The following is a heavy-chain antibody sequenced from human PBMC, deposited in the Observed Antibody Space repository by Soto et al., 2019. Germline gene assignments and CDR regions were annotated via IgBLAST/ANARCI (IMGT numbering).Heavy chain of an antibody. CDR3: ERDFILHTTPS. Sequence: QVQLVESGGGLVKPGGSLRLSCAASGFTFSDYYMSWIRQAPGKGLEWVSYISSISSSTNYADSVKGRFTISIDNAKNSLYLQMNTLRSDATAVYYCERDFILHTTPSGGQGTLVTVSS. D-gene: IGHD2-21*01. CDR2: ISSISSST. CDR1: GFTFSDYY. V-gene: IGHV3-11*06. J-gene: IGHJ1*01.